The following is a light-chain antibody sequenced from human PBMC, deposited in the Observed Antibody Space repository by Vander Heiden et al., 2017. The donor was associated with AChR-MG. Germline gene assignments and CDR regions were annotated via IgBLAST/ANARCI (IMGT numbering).Light chain of an antibody. V-gene: IGKV1-5*01. CDR3: LQDSSYPST. Sequence: DTRMTQSPSTLSASVGDRVIITCRASQSISNWLAWYQQKPGKAPKVLIYEGSTLDSGAPSRFSGSGSGTEFTLTISSLQPDDFATYYCLQDSSYPSTFGQGTKLEIK. CDR2: EGS. CDR1: QSISNW. J-gene: IGKJ2*01.